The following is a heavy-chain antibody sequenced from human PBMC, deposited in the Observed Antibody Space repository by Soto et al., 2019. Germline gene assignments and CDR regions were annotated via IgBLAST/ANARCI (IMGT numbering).Heavy chain of an antibody. CDR2: ISAYNGNT. CDR3: ARVGSIYDFWSCYLWYWFDP. V-gene: IGHV1-18*01. CDR1: GYTFTSYG. D-gene: IGHD3-3*01. Sequence: ASVKVSCKASGYTFTSYGISWVRQAPGQGLEWMGWISAYNGNTKYAQKLQGRVTMTTDTSTSTAYMELRSLRSDDTAVYYCARVGSIYDFWSCYLWYWFDPWGQGTLVTVAS. J-gene: IGHJ5*02.